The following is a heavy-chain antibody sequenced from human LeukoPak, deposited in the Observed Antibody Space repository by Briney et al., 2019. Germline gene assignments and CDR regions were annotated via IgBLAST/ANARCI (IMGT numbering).Heavy chain of an antibody. CDR1: GFTFTNAC. D-gene: IGHD5-18*01. V-gene: IGHV3-15*01. CDR3: TTGTWIQLWLADY. J-gene: IGHJ4*02. Sequence: GGSLRLSCKGSGFTFTNACMSWVRLAPGKGVEWVGHIKSQTDGGTTDYAAPVKGRFTISRDDSKNTLYLQLNSLKTEDTAVYYCTTGTWIQLWLADYWGQGTLVTVS. CDR2: IKSQTDGGTT.